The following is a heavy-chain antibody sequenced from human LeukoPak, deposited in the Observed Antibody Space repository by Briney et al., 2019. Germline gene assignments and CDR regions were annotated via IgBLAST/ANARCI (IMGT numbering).Heavy chain of an antibody. CDR2: IYYSGTT. Sequence: SETLSLTCTVSGXSIISYYWSWIRQPPGKGLEWIGYIYYSGTTHYNPSLESRVTISVDTSKNQFSLKLSSVTATDTAVYYCARGSPTPDYWGQGTLVTVSS. V-gene: IGHV4-59*01. J-gene: IGHJ4*02. CDR1: GXSIISYY. CDR3: ARGSPTPDY. D-gene: IGHD1-26*01.